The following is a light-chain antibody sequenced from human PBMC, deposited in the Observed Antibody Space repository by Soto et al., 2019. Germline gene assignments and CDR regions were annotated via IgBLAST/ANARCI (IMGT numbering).Light chain of an antibody. CDR3: PHYNSYSEA. V-gene: IGKV1-5*03. CDR1: QTISSW. J-gene: IGKJ1*01. Sequence: DIQMTQSPSTLSGSVGDRVTITCRASQTISSWLAWYQQKPGKAPKLLIYKASTLKSGVPSRFSRSGYGTEFNLTISSLQPDDFATYYCPHYNSYSEAFGQGTKVDIK. CDR2: KAS.